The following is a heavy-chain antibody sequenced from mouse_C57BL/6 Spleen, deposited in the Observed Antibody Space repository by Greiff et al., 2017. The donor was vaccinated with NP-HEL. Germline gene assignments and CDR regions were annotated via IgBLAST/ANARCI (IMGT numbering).Heavy chain of an antibody. CDR2: IDPSDSYT. J-gene: IGHJ2*01. CDR3: ARAQPNYSDY. V-gene: IGHV1-59*01. Sequence: VQLQQPGAELVRPGTSVKLSCKASGYTFTSYWMHWVKQRPGQGLEWIGVIDPSDSYTNYNQKFKGKATLTVDTSSSTAYMQLSGLTSEDSAVYYCARAQPNYSDYWGQGTTLTVSS. CDR1: GYTFTSYW.